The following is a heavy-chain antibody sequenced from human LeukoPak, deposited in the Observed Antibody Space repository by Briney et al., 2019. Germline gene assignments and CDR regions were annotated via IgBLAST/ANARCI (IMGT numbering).Heavy chain of an antibody. CDR3: AKDLRWLAFDL. Sequence: GGSLRLSCAASGLMFSNYGMNWVRLAPGKGLGWVSGITGSGTTYYADSVKGRFSISRDNSKSTLFLQMNSLRAEDTAMYYCAKDLRWLAFDLWGQGTMVTVSS. D-gene: IGHD6-19*01. CDR1: GLMFSNYG. CDR2: ITGSGTT. V-gene: IGHV3-23*01. J-gene: IGHJ3*01.